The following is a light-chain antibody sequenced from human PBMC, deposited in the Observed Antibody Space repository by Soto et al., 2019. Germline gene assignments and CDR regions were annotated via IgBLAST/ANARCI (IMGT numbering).Light chain of an antibody. J-gene: IGLJ1*01. Sequence: QSALTQPASVSGSPGQSITISCTGTISDFVIYNYVSWYQQHPGKAPKLMLYGVSNRPSGVSNRFSGSKSGNTASLTISGLQDEDEADYYCSSHTMSSALQVFGTGTKVTVL. V-gene: IGLV2-14*01. CDR3: SSHTMSSALQV. CDR1: ISDFVIYNY. CDR2: GVS.